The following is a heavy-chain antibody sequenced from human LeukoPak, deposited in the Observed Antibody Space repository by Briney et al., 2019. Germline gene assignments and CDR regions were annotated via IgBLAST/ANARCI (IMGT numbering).Heavy chain of an antibody. Sequence: ASVKVSCKASGYTFTSYGINWVRQAPGQGLEWMGWISAYNGNTNYAQKLQGRVTMTTDTSTSTAYMELRSLRSDDTAVYYCASWGAAMDYYYGMDVWGQGTTVTVSS. V-gene: IGHV1-18*01. CDR2: ISAYNGNT. CDR1: GYTFTSYG. CDR3: ASWGAAMDYYYGMDV. D-gene: IGHD5-18*01. J-gene: IGHJ6*02.